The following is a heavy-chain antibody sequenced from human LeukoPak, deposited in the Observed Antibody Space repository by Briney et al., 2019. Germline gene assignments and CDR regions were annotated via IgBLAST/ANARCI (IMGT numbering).Heavy chain of an antibody. V-gene: IGHV1-2*04. CDR3: AREALVGATKKAHSRYYYGMDV. CDR2: INPNSGGT. D-gene: IGHD1-26*01. CDR1: GYTFTGYY. Sequence: ASVKVSCKASGYTFTGYYMHWVRQAPGQGLERMGWINPNSGGTNYAQKFQGWVTMTRDTSISTAYMELSRLRSDDTAVYYCAREALVGATKKAHSRYYYGMDVWGQGTTVTVSS. J-gene: IGHJ6*02.